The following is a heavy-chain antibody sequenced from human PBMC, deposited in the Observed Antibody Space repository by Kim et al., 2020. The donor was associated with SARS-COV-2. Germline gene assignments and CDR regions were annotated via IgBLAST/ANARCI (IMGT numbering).Heavy chain of an antibody. CDR1: GGSFSGYY. D-gene: IGHD3-10*01. CDR2: INHSGST. J-gene: IGHJ5*02. Sequence: SETLSLTCAVYGGSFSGYYWSWIRQPPGKGLEWIGEINHSGSTNYNPSLKSRVTISVDTSKNQFSLKLSSVTAADTAVYYCAREQIWFGIPSNWFDPWGQGTLVTVSS. V-gene: IGHV4-34*01. CDR3: AREQIWFGIPSNWFDP.